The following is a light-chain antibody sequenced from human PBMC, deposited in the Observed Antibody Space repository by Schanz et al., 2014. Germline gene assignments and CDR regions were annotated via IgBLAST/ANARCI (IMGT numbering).Light chain of an antibody. J-gene: IGKJ1*01. CDR3: QQYNSYSWT. CDR2: DAS. Sequence: DIQMPQSPSSLSAYVGDRVTITCRASQSIAGYLNWYQQKPGKAPKVLIYDASNLESGVPSRFSGSGSGTEFTLTISSLQPDDFATYYCQQYNSYSWTFGQGTKVEIK. CDR1: QSIAGY. V-gene: IGKV1-5*01.